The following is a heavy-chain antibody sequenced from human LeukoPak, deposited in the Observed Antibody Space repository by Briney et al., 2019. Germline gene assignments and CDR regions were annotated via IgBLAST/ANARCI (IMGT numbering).Heavy chain of an antibody. CDR1: GGSISSYY. V-gene: IGHV4-59*01. CDR2: IYYSGSP. CDR3: ARASGGFDL. J-gene: IGHJ2*01. Sequence: SETQSLTCTVSGGSISSYYWSWIRQPPGKGLEWIGYIYYSGSPNYNPSLKSRVTISVDTSKNQFSLKLSSVTAADTAVYYCARASGGFDLWGRGTLVTVSS. D-gene: IGHD2-15*01.